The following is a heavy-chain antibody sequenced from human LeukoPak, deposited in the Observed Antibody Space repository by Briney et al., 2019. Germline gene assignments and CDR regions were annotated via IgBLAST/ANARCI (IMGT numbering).Heavy chain of an antibody. J-gene: IGHJ4*02. CDR3: AKDQAKYSDNSFDF. CDR2: IYSGGST. CDR1: GFTVSSNY. D-gene: IGHD4-11*01. Sequence: PGGSLRLSRAASGFTVSSNYMSWVRQAPGKGLEWVSVIYSGGSTYYADSVKGRFTISRDNSKNTLSLQMNSLRAEDTAVYYCAKDQAKYSDNSFDFWGQGTLVTVSS. V-gene: IGHV3-53*01.